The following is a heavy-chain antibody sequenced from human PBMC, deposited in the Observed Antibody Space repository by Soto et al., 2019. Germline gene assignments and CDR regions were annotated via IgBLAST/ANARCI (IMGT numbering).Heavy chain of an antibody. CDR3: ARGYYDILTGSRLDY. Sequence: PSETLSLTCTVSGGSISSGGYYWSWTRQHPGKGLEWIGYIYYSGSTYYNPSLKSRVTISVDTSKNQFSLKLSSVTAADTAVYYCARGYYDILTGSRLDYWGQGTLVTVSS. CDR2: IYYSGST. J-gene: IGHJ4*02. CDR1: GGSISSGGYY. V-gene: IGHV4-31*03. D-gene: IGHD3-9*01.